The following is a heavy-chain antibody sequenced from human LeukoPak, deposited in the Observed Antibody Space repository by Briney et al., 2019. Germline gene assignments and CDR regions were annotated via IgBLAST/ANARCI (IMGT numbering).Heavy chain of an antibody. V-gene: IGHV1-18*01. CDR1: SYTFTNYA. Sequence: VASVKVSFKASSYTFTNYAISWVRQAPGQGLEWMGWISAYNGNTNYAQKLQGRVTMTTDTSTSTAYMELRSLRSDDTAMYYYARGNYDILTGPRRTDAFDIWGQGTMVTVSS. CDR3: ARGNYDILTGPRRTDAFDI. CDR2: ISAYNGNT. J-gene: IGHJ3*02. D-gene: IGHD3-9*01.